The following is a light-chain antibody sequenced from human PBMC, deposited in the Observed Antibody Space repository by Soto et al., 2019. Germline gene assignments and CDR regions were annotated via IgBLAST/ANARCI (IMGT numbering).Light chain of an antibody. Sequence: EIVLTQSPATLSLSPGERATLSCSASQSVTSNVAWYQQKPGQAPRLLIYRASARATGVPARFSGSGSGTEFTLTISSLQSEDFAVYYCQQYGSSPPSVTFGQGTRLEIK. CDR1: QSVTSN. V-gene: IGKV3-15*01. CDR2: RAS. CDR3: QQYGSSPPSVT. J-gene: IGKJ5*01.